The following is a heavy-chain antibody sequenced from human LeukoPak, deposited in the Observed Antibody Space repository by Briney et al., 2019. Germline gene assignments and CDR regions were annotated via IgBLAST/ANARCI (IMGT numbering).Heavy chain of an antibody. CDR2: IGASGEST. J-gene: IGHJ3*01. CDR3: AKDIQLST. D-gene: IGHD5-24*01. CDR1: GFTFSYYN. V-gene: IGHV3-23*01. Sequence: GGSLRLSCAASGFTFSYYNMNWVRQAPGKGLEWVSLIGASGESTYYADSVKGRFTISRDNSKNTLSLQMNSLRVEDTAMYFCAKDIQLSTWGLGTMVTVSS.